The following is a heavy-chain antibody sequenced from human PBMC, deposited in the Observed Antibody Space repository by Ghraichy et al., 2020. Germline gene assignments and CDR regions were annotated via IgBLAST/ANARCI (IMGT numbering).Heavy chain of an antibody. J-gene: IGHJ3*02. Sequence: SVKVSCKASGGTFNNYAINWVRQAPGQGLEWMGGIIPIFDTVHYAQKFQGRVTITADKSTSTACMEVSSLRSEDTAVYYCAKDPNPTSYYYGSSDTFDIWGQGTMVIVSS. CDR1: GGTFNNYA. V-gene: IGHV1-69*06. D-gene: IGHD3-22*01. CDR2: IIPIFDTV. CDR3: AKDPNPTSYYYGSSDTFDI.